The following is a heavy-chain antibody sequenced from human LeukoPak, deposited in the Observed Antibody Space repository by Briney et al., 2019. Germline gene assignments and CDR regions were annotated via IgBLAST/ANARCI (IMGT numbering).Heavy chain of an antibody. CDR3: ARSEQQLVPGWFDP. J-gene: IGHJ5*02. D-gene: IGHD6-6*01. CDR2: IIPIFGTA. V-gene: IGHV1-69*13. Sequence: ASVKVSCKASGYTFTSYGISWVRQAPGQGLEWMGGIIPIFGTANYAQKFQGRVTITADESTSTAYMELSSLRSEDTAVYYCARSEQQLVPGWFDPWGQGTLVTVSS. CDR1: GYTFTSYG.